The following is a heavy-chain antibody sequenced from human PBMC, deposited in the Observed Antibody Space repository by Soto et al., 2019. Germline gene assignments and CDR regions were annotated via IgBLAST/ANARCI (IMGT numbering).Heavy chain of an antibody. J-gene: IGHJ5*02. D-gene: IGHD5-18*01. CDR3: AGCGNSYGENWFDP. CDR2: IYSGGST. CDR1: GGSISSYY. Sequence: ETLSLTCTVSGGSISSYYWSWVRQAPGKGLEWVSVIYSGGSTYYADSVKGRFTISRDNSKNTLYLQMNSLRAEDTAVYYCAGCGNSYGENWFDPWGQGTLVTVSS. V-gene: IGHV3-66*01.